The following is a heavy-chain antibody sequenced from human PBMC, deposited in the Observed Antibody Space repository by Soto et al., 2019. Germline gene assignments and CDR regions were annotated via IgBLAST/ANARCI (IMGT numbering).Heavy chain of an antibody. J-gene: IGHJ6*02. Sequence: QVQLQESGPGLVKPSQTLSLTCTVSGGSISSGDYYWSWIRQPPGKGLEWIGYIYYSGSTYYNPSLKRRVTISVDTSKTQFSLKLSSVTAADTAVYYCARVYGGNSIHDYYGMDVWGQGTTVTVSS. V-gene: IGHV4-30-4*01. CDR3: ARVYGGNSIHDYYGMDV. CDR1: GGSISSGDYY. CDR2: IYYSGST. D-gene: IGHD2-21*02.